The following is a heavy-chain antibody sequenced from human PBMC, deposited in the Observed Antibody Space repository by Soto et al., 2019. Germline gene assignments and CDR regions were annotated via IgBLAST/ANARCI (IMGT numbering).Heavy chain of an antibody. CDR1: GYTFTSYG. V-gene: IGHV1-18*01. J-gene: IGHJ4*01. CDR3: AREVNSDYYDSSGYYQYYSDY. Sequence: ASVKVSCKASGYTFTSYGISWVRQAPGQGLEWMGWISAYNGNTNYAQKLQGRVTMTTDTSTSTAYMELRSLRSDDTAVYYCAREVNSDYYDSSGYYQYYSDYWG. D-gene: IGHD3-22*01. CDR2: ISAYNGNT.